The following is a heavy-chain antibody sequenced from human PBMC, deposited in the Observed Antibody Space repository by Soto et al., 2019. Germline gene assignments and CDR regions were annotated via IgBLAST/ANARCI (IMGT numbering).Heavy chain of an antibody. D-gene: IGHD6-13*01. CDR1: GGSISSYY. J-gene: IGHJ4*02. CDR3: ARLKDSSSWSFDY. CDR2: IYYSGST. Sequence: PSETLSLTCTVSGGSISSYYWGWIRQPPGKGLEWIGSIYYSGSTYYNPSLKSRVTISVDTSKNQFSLKLSSVTAADTAVYYCARLKDSSSWSFDYWGQGTLVTVSS. V-gene: IGHV4-39*01.